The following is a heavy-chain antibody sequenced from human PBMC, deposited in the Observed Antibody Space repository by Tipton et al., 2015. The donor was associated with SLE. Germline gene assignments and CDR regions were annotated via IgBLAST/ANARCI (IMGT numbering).Heavy chain of an antibody. J-gene: IGHJ4*02. CDR1: GGSFSGYY. V-gene: IGHV4-34*01. D-gene: IGHD3-22*01. Sequence: TLSLTCAVYGGSFSGYYWSWIRQPPGKGLEWIGEINHSGSTNYNPSLKSRVTISVDTSKNQFSLKLSSVTAADTAVYYCARDLSLPGYYDSSGYFDYWGQGTLVTVSS. CDR2: INHSGST. CDR3: ARDLSLPGYYDSSGYFDY.